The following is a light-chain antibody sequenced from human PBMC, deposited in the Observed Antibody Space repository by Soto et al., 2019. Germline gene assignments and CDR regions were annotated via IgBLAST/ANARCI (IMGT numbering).Light chain of an antibody. CDR2: AAS. CDR1: ENITKY. V-gene: IGKV1-39*01. J-gene: IGKJ3*01. Sequence: DIQMTQSPSSRSASVVGRVTITFRATENITKYVSWYQHQPGKAPILLIYAASNLQGGVPSRFSGSGSGTHFTLTISSLQPEDFATYYCQQSYNSPFTFGPGTKVDIK. CDR3: QQSYNSPFT.